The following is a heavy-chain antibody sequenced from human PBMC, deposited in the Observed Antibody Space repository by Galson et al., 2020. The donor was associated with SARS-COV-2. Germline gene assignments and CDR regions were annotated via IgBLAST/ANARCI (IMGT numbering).Heavy chain of an antibody. Sequence: SGPTLVKPTQTLTLTCTFSGFLLTTSGMGVTWIRQPPGKALEWLALIDWDNDKYYSTSLKTRLTISGDTSKNQVFLTMTNMDPADTATYYCARMADGYGGYDYGSSPFDYWGQGTRVTVSS. CDR1: GFLLTTSGMG. J-gene: IGHJ4*02. V-gene: IGHV2-70*01. CDR2: IDWDNDK. CDR3: ARMADGYGGYDYGSSPFDY. D-gene: IGHD5-12*01.